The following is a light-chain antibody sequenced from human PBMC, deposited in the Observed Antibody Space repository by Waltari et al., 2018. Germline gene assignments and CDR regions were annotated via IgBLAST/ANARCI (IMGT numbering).Light chain of an antibody. Sequence: QSALTQPASVSGSPGQSITIPCTGRSSDLGRSNLVSWYLQHPGKAPKLIIYEVTKRPSGVSNRFSGSKSGNTASLTISGLQAEDEADYYCYSYAGGRVFGTGTKVTVL. CDR1: SSDLGRSNL. V-gene: IGLV2-23*02. J-gene: IGLJ1*01. CDR3: YSYAGGRV. CDR2: EVT.